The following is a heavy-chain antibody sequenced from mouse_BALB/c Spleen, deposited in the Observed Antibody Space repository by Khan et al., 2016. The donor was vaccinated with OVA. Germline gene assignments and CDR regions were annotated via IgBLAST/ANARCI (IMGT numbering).Heavy chain of an antibody. Sequence: QVQLQQSGAELARPGASVKMSCKASGYIFTNYMMHWVKQRPGQGLEWIGDINPSSGYNNYNQKFKDKATLTADKSSSTAYMQLRSLTSDDSADYSCTRGGYGSFGYWGQGTLVTVAA. CDR1: GYIFTNYM. V-gene: IGHV1-4*01. CDR2: INPSSGYN. CDR3: TRGGYGSFGY. D-gene: IGHD1-1*01. J-gene: IGHJ3*01.